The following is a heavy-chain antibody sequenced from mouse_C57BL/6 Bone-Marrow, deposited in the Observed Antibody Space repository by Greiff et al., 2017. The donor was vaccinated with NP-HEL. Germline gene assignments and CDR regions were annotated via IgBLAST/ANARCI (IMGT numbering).Heavy chain of an antibody. CDR2: IDPSDSYT. V-gene: IGHV1-59*01. D-gene: IGHD1-1*01. CDR3: GSDYAMDY. Sequence: QVQLKQPGAELVRPGTSVKLSCKASGYTFTSYWMHWVKQRPGQGLEWIGVIDPSDSYTNYNQKFKGKATLTVDTFSSTAYMQLSSLTSEDSAVYYCGSDYAMDYWGQGTSVTVSS. J-gene: IGHJ4*01. CDR1: GYTFTSYW.